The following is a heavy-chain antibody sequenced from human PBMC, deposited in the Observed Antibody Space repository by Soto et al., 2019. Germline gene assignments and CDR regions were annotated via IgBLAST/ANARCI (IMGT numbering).Heavy chain of an antibody. D-gene: IGHD1-26*01. CDR1: GFTFSSYA. CDR2: ISGSGGST. V-gene: IGHV3-23*01. Sequence: EVQLLESGGGLVQPGGSLRLSCAASGFTFSSYAMSWVRQAPGKGLEWVSAISGSGGSTYYADSVKGRFTISRDNSKITLYLQMNSLRAEDTAVYYCAKDVNLVGATTLNYFDYWGQGTLVTVSS. J-gene: IGHJ4*02. CDR3: AKDVNLVGATTLNYFDY.